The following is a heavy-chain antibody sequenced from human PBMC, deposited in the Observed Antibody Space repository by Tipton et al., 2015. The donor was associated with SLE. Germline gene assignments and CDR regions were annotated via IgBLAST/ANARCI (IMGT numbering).Heavy chain of an antibody. Sequence: LSPTCTVSGGSISSSNYYWGWVRPPPGKGLEWIGSISYSGSPYYDPSLKSRVTISLDASKNQFSLNLRSVTAADTAVYFCAREYSGTYYFYGLDVWGHGTTVTVS. CDR1: GGSISSSNYY. CDR3: AREYSGTYYFYGLDV. J-gene: IGHJ6*02. V-gene: IGHV4-39*07. CDR2: ISYSGSP. D-gene: IGHD5-12*01.